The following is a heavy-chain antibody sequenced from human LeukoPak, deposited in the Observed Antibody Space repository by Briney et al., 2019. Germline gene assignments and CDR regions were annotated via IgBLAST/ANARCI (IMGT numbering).Heavy chain of an antibody. D-gene: IGHD1-1*01. CDR3: ARSNWPYYFDY. J-gene: IGHJ4*02. V-gene: IGHV3-74*01. CDR1: EFTFSTYW. CDR2: ITGDGSST. Sequence: GGSLRLSCAASEFTFSTYWMHWVRQAPGKGLVWVSWITGDGSSTRYADSVKGRFTISRDNAKNTLYLQVNSLRGEDTAVYYCARSNWPYYFDYWGQGTLVTVSS.